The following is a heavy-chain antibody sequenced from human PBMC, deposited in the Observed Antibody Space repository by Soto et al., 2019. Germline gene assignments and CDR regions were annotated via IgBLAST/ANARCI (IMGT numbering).Heavy chain of an antibody. Sequence: QVQLQESGPGLVKPSGTLSLTCAVSGGSISSSNWWSWVRQPPGKGLEWIGEIYHSGSTNYNPSLKRRVTITVDKSKNQFSLKLSSVTAADTAVYYCARDSVTPYYYYGMDVWGQGTTVTVSS. CDR3: ARDSVTPYYYYGMDV. V-gene: IGHV4-4*02. CDR2: IYHSGST. J-gene: IGHJ6*02. CDR1: GGSISSSNW. D-gene: IGHD4-4*01.